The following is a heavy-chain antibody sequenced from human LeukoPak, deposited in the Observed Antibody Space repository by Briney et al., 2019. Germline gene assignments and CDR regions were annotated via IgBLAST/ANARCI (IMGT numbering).Heavy chain of an antibody. V-gene: IGHV4-4*07. J-gene: IGHJ6*03. CDR3: ARGRYESTRLSAYYYYYMDV. CDR2: IYSGGST. D-gene: IGHD1-14*01. CDR1: GGSISSYY. Sequence: SETLSLTCTVSGGSISSYYWGWIRQPAGKGLEWIGRIYSGGSTIYNPSLKSRVTMSVDTSKNQFSLKLSSVTAAETAVYYCARGRYESTRLSAYYYYYMDVWGKGTTVTVSS.